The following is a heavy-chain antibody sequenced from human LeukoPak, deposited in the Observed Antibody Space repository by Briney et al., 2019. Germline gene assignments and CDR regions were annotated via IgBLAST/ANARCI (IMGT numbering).Heavy chain of an antibody. CDR1: GYTFTNYF. Sequence: ASVKVSCKASGYTFTNYFMHWVRQAPGQGRVWMGIINPNSGGTNYAQKFQGRVTMTRDTSISTAYMELSRLRSDDTAVYYCARLPGRVAVAGNFDYWGQGTLVTVSS. J-gene: IGHJ4*02. D-gene: IGHD6-19*01. CDR3: ARLPGRVAVAGNFDY. CDR2: INPNSGGT. V-gene: IGHV1-2*02.